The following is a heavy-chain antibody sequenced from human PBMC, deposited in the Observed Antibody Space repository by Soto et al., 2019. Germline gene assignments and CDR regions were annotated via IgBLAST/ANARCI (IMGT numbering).Heavy chain of an antibody. Sequence: ASVKVSCKVSGYTLTELSMHWVRQAPGKGLEWMGGFDPEDGETIYAQKFQGRVTMTEDTSTDTAYMELSSLRSEDTAVYYCATAGGYYGSGSYYSIYWFDPWGQGTLVTVSS. CDR3: ATAGGYYGSGSYYSIYWFDP. D-gene: IGHD3-10*01. J-gene: IGHJ5*02. CDR1: GYTLTELS. V-gene: IGHV1-24*01. CDR2: FDPEDGET.